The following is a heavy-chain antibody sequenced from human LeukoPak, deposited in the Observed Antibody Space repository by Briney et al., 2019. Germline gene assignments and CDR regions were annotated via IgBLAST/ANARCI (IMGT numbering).Heavy chain of an antibody. CDR3: ARGAYGRANSHYFYGLDA. CDR2: ISYDGSDQ. CDR1: GFIFTTYT. J-gene: IGHJ6*02. D-gene: IGHD4-23*01. V-gene: IGHV3-30*09. Sequence: PGGSLRLSCAASGFIFTTYTMHWVRRAPGKGLEWVAVISYDGSDQYYADSVKGRFAISRDNLKNTLYLQMDRLRAEDTAVYYCARGAYGRANSHYFYGLDAWGQGATVTVS.